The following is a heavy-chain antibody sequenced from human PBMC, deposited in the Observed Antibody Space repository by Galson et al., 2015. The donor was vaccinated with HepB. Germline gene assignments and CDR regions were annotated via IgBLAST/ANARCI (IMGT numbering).Heavy chain of an antibody. CDR1: GYKFASYG. CDR2: INAANGNT. CDR3: ARALVAISAAPLDR. V-gene: IGHV1-3*01. Sequence: SVKVSCKASGYKFASYGVHWVRQAPGQSLEWMGWINAANGNTGYSQRFQDRVTVARDTFASTAYMEMRGLTSEDTAVYFCARALVAISAAPLDRWGRGTLLIVSS. J-gene: IGHJ5*02. D-gene: IGHD2-8*02.